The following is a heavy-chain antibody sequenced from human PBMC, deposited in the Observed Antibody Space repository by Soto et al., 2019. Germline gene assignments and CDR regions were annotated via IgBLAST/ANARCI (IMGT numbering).Heavy chain of an antibody. Sequence: GGSLRLSCAASGFTFSSYGMHWVRQAPGKGLEWVAVISYDGSNKYYADSVKGRFTISRDNSKNTLYLHMNSLRAEDTAVYYCAKDGGDCTKGLCSQTPAQVDYVGQGTLVTVSS. CDR3: AKDGGDCTKGLCSQTPAQVDY. CDR1: GFTFSSYG. D-gene: IGHD2-8*01. CDR2: ISYDGSNK. V-gene: IGHV3-30*18. J-gene: IGHJ4*02.